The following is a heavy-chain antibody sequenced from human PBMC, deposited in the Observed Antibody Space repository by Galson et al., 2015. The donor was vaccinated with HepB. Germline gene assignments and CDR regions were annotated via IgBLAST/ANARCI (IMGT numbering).Heavy chain of an antibody. Sequence: SLRLSCAASGFTFSSYGMHWVRQAPGKGLEWVAVIWYDGSNKYYADSVKGRFTISKDNSKNTLYLQMNSLRAEDTAVYYCARDAMEWEPDYWGQGTLVTVSS. CDR3: ARDAMEWEPDY. CDR2: IWYDGSNK. CDR1: GFTFSSYG. J-gene: IGHJ4*02. V-gene: IGHV3-33*01. D-gene: IGHD1-26*01.